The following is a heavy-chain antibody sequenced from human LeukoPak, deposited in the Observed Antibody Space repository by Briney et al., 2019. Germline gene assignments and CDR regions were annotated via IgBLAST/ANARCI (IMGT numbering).Heavy chain of an antibody. V-gene: IGHV5-51*01. J-gene: IGHJ4*02. CDR3: ARYRGDYVSLPSPFDF. CDR2: ISPDDSDT. CDR1: GSRFTDYW. Sequence: GESLQISCKGSGSRFTDYWIGGVRQLPGKGLEGMGIISPDDSDTRYSPSFQGQVTISADESISTAYLQWSSLKASDTAMYYCARYRGDYVSLPSPFDFWGQGTLVTVSS. D-gene: IGHD4-17*01.